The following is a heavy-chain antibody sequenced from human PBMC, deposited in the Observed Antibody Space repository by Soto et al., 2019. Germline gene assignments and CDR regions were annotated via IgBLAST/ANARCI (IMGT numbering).Heavy chain of an antibody. Sequence: GSLRLSCAVSGFTFSSSAMNWVRQAPGKGLEWVSSISGRSTYTVYADSLRGRFTISRDDSKNTVYIQMNSLRADDTAIYYCVKNPYSDYSFYFDYWGQGTLVTVSS. CDR1: GFTFSSSA. V-gene: IGHV3-23*01. D-gene: IGHD4-17*01. J-gene: IGHJ4*02. CDR2: ISGRSTYT. CDR3: VKNPYSDYSFYFDY.